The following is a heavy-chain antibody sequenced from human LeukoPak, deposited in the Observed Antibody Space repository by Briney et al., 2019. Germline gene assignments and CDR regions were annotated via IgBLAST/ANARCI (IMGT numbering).Heavy chain of an antibody. D-gene: IGHD3-22*01. J-gene: IGHJ4*02. CDR2: FDPEDGET. Sequence: ASVKVSCKVSGYTLTELSMHWVRQAPGKGLEWMGGFDPEDGETIYAQKFQGRVTMTEDTTTDTAYMELSSLRSEDTAVYYCATGDFLYYYDSSGYYSFDYWGQGTLVTVSS. CDR1: GYTLTELS. CDR3: ATGDFLYYYDSSGYYSFDY. V-gene: IGHV1-24*01.